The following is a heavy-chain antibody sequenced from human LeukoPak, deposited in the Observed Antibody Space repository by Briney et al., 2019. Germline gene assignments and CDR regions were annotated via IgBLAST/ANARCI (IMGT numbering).Heavy chain of an antibody. V-gene: IGHV3-48*03. D-gene: IGHD4-17*01. CDR3: ATATSLDYGDYFFHH. CDR1: GFTFSSYA. J-gene: IGHJ1*01. CDR2: ISRSGNAI. Sequence: GGSLRLSCAASGFTFSSYAMSWVRQAPGKGLEWLSYISRSGNAIYYADSMKGRFTISRDNAKNSLYLQMNSLRVEDTAVYYCATATSLDYGDYFFHHWARAPWSPSPQ.